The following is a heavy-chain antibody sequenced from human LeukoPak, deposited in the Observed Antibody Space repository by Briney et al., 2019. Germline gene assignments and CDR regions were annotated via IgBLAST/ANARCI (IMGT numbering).Heavy chain of an antibody. CDR2: INHSGST. Sequence: PSETLSLTCAVYGGSFSGYYWSWIRQPPGKGLEWIGEINHSGSTNYNPSLKSRVTISVDTSKNQFSLKLSSVTAADTAVYYCARDVDYGDSALGYWGQGTLVTVSS. CDR1: GGSFSGYY. J-gene: IGHJ4*02. D-gene: IGHD4-17*01. V-gene: IGHV4-34*01. CDR3: ARDVDYGDSALGY.